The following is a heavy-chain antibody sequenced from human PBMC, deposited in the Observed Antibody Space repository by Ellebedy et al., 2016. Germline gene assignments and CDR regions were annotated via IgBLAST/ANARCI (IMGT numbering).Heavy chain of an antibody. Sequence: GGSLRLSCAASGFTISNYAMSWVRQTPGKGLEWVSAISASGDRTHYPDSVRGRLTIARDISKNTLYLQMNSLNAEETAVYYCARETWFVELLSVEYWGQGTLVTVSS. V-gene: IGHV3-23*01. CDR2: ISASGDRT. CDR3: ARETWFVELLSVEY. CDR1: GFTISNYA. J-gene: IGHJ4*02. D-gene: IGHD3-10*01.